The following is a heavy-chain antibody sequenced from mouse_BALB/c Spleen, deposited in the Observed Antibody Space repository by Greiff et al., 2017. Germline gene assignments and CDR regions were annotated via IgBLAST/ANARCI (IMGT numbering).Heavy chain of an antibody. CDR2: IRNKANGYTT. V-gene: IGHV7-3*02. CDR3: ARDITTVVADY. J-gene: IGHJ2*01. CDR1: GFTFTDYY. D-gene: IGHD1-1*01. Sequence: EVQGVESGGGLVQPGCSLRLSCATSGFTFTDYYMSWVRQPPGKALEWLGFIRNKANGYTTEYSASVKGRFTISRDNSQSILYLPMNTLRAEDSATYYCARDITTVVADYWGQGTTLTVSS.